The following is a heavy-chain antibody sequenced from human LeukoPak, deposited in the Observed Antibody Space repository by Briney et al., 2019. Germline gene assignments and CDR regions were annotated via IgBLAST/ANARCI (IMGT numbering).Heavy chain of an antibody. CDR3: ARADLEVGALDY. D-gene: IGHD1-26*01. Sequence: PSETLSLTCAVYGGSFSGYYWSWIRQPPGKGLEWIGEINHSGSTNYNPSLKSRVTISVDTSKNQFSLKLSSVTAADTAVYYCARADLEVGALDYWGQGTLVTVSS. V-gene: IGHV4-34*01. CDR1: GGSFSGYY. J-gene: IGHJ4*02. CDR2: INHSGST.